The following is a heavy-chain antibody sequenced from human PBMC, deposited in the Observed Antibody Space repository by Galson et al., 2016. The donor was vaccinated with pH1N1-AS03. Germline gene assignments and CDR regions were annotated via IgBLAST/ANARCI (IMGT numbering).Heavy chain of an antibody. Sequence: APGKGLEWVGRIKSKSDGGTTDYAAPVKARFTISRDDSKNTLYLQMNSLKTEDTAVYYCSTDETFYYYYGMDVWGRGTTVTVSS. J-gene: IGHJ6*02. CDR3: STDETFYYYYGMDV. CDR2: IKSKSDGGTT. V-gene: IGHV3-15*01.